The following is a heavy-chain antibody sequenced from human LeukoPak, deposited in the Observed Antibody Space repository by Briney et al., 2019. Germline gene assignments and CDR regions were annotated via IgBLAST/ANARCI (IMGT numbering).Heavy chain of an antibody. J-gene: IGHJ4*02. CDR1: GFTLSSYA. CDR2: ISYDGSNK. V-gene: IGHV3-30*04. Sequence: GSLRLSCAASGFTLSSYAMHWVRQAPGKGLEWVAVISYDGSNKYYADSVKGRFTISRDNSKNTLYLQMNSLRAEDTAVYYCARTFGGTYFDYWGQGTLVTVSS. CDR3: ARTFGGTYFDY. D-gene: IGHD3-16*01.